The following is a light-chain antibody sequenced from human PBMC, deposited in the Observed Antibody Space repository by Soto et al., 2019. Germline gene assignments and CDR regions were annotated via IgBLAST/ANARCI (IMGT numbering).Light chain of an antibody. CDR2: GAS. J-gene: IGKJ2*01. CDR1: QSVSSN. CDR3: QQYNNGPPYT. Sequence: EIVMTQSPATLSVSPGERATLSCRASQSVSSNLAWYQQKPGQAPRLLIYGASTRATGIPARFSGSGSGTEFTLTISSLQSEDFALYYCQQYNNGPPYTFGQGTKLAIK. V-gene: IGKV3-15*01.